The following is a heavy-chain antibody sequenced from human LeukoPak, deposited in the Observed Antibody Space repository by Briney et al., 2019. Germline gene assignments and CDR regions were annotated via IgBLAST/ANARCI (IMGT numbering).Heavy chain of an antibody. V-gene: IGHV3-23*01. CDR3: AKVSLVLVDTAMVRSDY. J-gene: IGHJ4*02. D-gene: IGHD5-18*01. CDR1: GFTFSSYA. CDR2: ISGSGGST. Sequence: GGSLRLSCAASGFTFSSYAMSWVRQAPGKGLEWVSAISGSGGSTYYADSVKGWFTISRDNSKNTLYLQMNSLRAEDTAVYYCAKVSLVLVDTAMVRSDYWGQGTLVTVSS.